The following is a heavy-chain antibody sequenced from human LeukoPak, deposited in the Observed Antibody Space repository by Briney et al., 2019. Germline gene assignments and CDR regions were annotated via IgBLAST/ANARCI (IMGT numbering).Heavy chain of an antibody. CDR2: ISSSGA. CDR1: GFTFSSYA. J-gene: IGHJ4*02. Sequence: GGSLRLSCAASGFTFSSYAMSWVRQAPGKGLEWVSAISSSGAYYADSVKGRFTISRDNSKNTLYLQMNSLRAEDTAVYYCAKDATGTTAYYFDSWGQGTLVTVSS. CDR3: AKDATGTTAYYFDS. V-gene: IGHV3-23*01. D-gene: IGHD1-1*01.